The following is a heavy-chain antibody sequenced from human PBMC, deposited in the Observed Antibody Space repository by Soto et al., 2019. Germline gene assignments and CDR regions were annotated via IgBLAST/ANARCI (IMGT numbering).Heavy chain of an antibody. Sequence: VQLVESGGGVVSPGGSLRLSCVGSGFSFRDHSMNWVRQPPGKGLQWNSYISSSSENIYYADSVKGRFTVSRDNAKNTLFLQMNSLRDDDSAIYYCARLPKGSVVTGWGQGSLVTVPS. D-gene: IGHD2-21*02. CDR1: GFSFRDHS. V-gene: IGHV3-48*02. J-gene: IGHJ4*01. CDR3: ARLPKGSVVTG. CDR2: ISSSSENI.